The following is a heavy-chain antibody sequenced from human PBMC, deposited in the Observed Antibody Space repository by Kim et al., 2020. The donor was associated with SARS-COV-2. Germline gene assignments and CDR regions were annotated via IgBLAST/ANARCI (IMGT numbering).Heavy chain of an antibody. CDR3: ARVAVARWFDP. CDR1: GFTVSSNY. Sequence: GGSLRLSCAASGFTVSSNYMSWVRQAPGKGLEWVSVIYSGGSTYYADSVKGRFTISRDNSKNTLYLQMNSLRAEDTPVYYCARVAVARWFDPWGQGTLVTVSS. J-gene: IGHJ5*02. V-gene: IGHV3-53*01. CDR2: IYSGGST. D-gene: IGHD6-19*01.